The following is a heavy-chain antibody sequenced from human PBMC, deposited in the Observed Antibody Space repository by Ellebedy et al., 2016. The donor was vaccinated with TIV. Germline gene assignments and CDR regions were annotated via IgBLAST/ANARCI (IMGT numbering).Heavy chain of an antibody. Sequence: ASVKVSCKASGYTFSSYGITWVRQAPGQGLEWMGWISTYNGDTNYAQKLQGRVTMTTDTSTSTAYMELRSLRSDDTAVYYCARSRVVAVPTIFDYWGQGTLVTVSS. V-gene: IGHV1-18*01. CDR2: ISTYNGDT. CDR1: GYTFSSYG. D-gene: IGHD2-2*01. J-gene: IGHJ4*02. CDR3: ARSRVVAVPTIFDY.